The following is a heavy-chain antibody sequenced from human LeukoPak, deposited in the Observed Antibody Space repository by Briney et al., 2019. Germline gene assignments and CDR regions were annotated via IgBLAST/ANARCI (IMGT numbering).Heavy chain of an antibody. D-gene: IGHD6-6*01. J-gene: IGHJ5*02. CDR1: GGSVSSGSYY. CDR3: ARVCMGAARPYNWFDP. Sequence: NPSETLSLTCTVSGGSVSSGSYYWSWIRQPPGKGLEWIGYIYYSGSTNYNPSLKSRVTISVDTSKNQFSLKLSSVTAADTAVYYCARVCMGAARPYNWFDPWGQGTLVTVSS. CDR2: IYYSGST. V-gene: IGHV4-61*01.